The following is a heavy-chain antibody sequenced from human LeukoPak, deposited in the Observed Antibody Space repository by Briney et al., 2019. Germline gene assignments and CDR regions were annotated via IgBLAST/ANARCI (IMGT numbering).Heavy chain of an antibody. CDR1: GYTLTELS. CDR3: ATAYQPLTYYYDSSGSHDAFDI. CDR2: FDPEDGET. J-gene: IGHJ3*02. Sequence: EASVKVSCKVSGYTLTELSMHWVRQAPGKGLEWMGGFDPEDGETIYAQKFQGRVTMTEDTSTDTAYMELSSLRSEDTAVYYCATAYQPLTYYYDSSGSHDAFDIWGQGTMVTVSS. D-gene: IGHD3-22*01. V-gene: IGHV1-24*01.